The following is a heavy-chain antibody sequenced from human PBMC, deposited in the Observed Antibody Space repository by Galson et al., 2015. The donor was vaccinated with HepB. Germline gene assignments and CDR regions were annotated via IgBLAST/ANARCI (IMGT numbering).Heavy chain of an antibody. CDR1: GGTFSSYA. D-gene: IGHD2-15*01. Sequence: SVKVSCKASGGTFSSYAISWVRQAPGQGLEWMGGSIPIFGIANYAQKFQGRVTITADKSTSTAYMELSSLRSEDTAVYYCARDGVRCSGGSCYVYYYYGMDVWGQGTTVTVSS. V-gene: IGHV1-69*10. CDR2: SIPIFGIA. CDR3: ARDGVRCSGGSCYVYYYYGMDV. J-gene: IGHJ6*02.